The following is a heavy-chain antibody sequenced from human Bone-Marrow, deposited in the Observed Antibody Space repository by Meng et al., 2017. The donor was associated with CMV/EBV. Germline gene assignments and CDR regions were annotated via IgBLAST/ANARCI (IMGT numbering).Heavy chain of an antibody. V-gene: IGHV3-23*01. CDR1: GFTFSSYA. J-gene: IGHJ4*02. Sequence: GESLKISCAASGFTFSSYAMSWVRQAPGKGLEWVSAISGSGGSIYYADSVKGRFTISRDNSKNTLYLQMNSLRAEDTAVYYCARGGRTTVDDWGQGTMVTVSS. CDR2: ISGSGGSI. CDR3: ARGGRTTVDD. D-gene: IGHD4-17*01.